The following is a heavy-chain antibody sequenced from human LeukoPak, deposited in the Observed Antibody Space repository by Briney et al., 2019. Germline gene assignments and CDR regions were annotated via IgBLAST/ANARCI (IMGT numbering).Heavy chain of an antibody. J-gene: IGHJ4*02. D-gene: IGHD2-8*01. CDR1: GFTFSSYA. V-gene: IGHV3-9*01. CDR2: INWDSGYI. Sequence: GGSLRLSCAASGFTFSSYAMSWVRQAPGKGPEWVSSINWDSGYIEYADSVRGRFTISRDNAKNSLYLQMNSLKAGDTALYYCAREGSVCSNGICRYFDFWGQGTLVTVSS. CDR3: AREGSVCSNGICRYFDF.